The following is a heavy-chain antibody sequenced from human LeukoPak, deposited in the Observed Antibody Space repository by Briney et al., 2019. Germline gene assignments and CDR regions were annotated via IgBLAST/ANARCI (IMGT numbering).Heavy chain of an antibody. CDR1: GFTFDDYA. V-gene: IGHV3-9*01. D-gene: IGHD6-13*01. CDR3: AKARGEAAAGTPAPYYHYYGMDV. CDR2: ISWNSGSI. Sequence: PGGSLRLSCAASGFTFDDYAMHWVWHAPGKGLEWVSGISWNSGSIGYADSVKGRFTISRDNAKNSLYLQMNSLRAEDTALYYCAKARGEAAAGTPAPYYHYYGMDVWGQGTTVTVSS. J-gene: IGHJ6*02.